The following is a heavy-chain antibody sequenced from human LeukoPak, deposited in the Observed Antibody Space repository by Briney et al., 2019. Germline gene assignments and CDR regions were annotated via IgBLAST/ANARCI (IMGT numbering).Heavy chain of an antibody. J-gene: IGHJ4*02. CDR3: AMCGGDCYLGFDY. V-gene: IGHV1-69*05. D-gene: IGHD2-21*02. CDR2: IIPIFVTA. CDR1: GGTFISYA. Sequence: AAVKVSCKDSGGTFISYAIRWVRQAPGQGLEWMGGIIPIFVTANYAQKFQGRVTITTDEPTSTAYMELRSLRSEDTAVYYCAMCGGDCYLGFDYWGRGTLVTVSS.